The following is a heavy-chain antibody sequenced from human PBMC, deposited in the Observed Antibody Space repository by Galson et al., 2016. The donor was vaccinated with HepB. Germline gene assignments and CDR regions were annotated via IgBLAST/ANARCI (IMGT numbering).Heavy chain of an antibody. CDR2: ISATGGTT. Sequence: SLRLSCAASGFTFSSYAMTWVRQAPGKGLQWVSAISATGGTTYYGESVKGRFTISRDNSKNTLYLQMNSLRAEDTSVYYCARDVRPRKPHYYGMDVWGQGTTVTGSS. J-gene: IGHJ6*02. CDR1: GFTFSSYA. D-gene: IGHD6-6*01. CDR3: ARDVRPRKPHYYGMDV. V-gene: IGHV3-23*01.